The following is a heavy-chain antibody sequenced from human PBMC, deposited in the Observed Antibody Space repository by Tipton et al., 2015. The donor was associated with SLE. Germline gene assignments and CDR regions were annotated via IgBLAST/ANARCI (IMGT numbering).Heavy chain of an antibody. CDR1: GGSISSTTYY. V-gene: IGHV4-39*01. J-gene: IGHJ3*02. Sequence: TLSLTCTVSGGSISSTTYYWGWIRQPPGKGLEWIGIIYYRGNSYCNPSLKSRVTISVATSKNQFSLRLSSVTAADTAVYYCARQNIVSTRGAFDIWGQGTMVTVSS. CDR3: ARQNIVSTRGAFDI. D-gene: IGHD5/OR15-5a*01. CDR2: IYYRGNS.